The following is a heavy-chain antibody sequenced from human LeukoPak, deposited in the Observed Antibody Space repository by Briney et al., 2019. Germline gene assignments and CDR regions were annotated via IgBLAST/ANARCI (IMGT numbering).Heavy chain of an antibody. D-gene: IGHD5-24*01. J-gene: IGHJ4*02. V-gene: IGHV3-7*01. CDR1: VFTFSSYW. CDR3: ARDASRDGYKY. Sequence: GGSLRLSCAASVFTFSSYWMSWVRQAPGKGLEWVANIKQDGSEKYYVDSVKGRFTISRDNAKNSLYLQMNSLRAEDTAVYYCARDASRDGYKYWGQGTLVTVSS. CDR2: IKQDGSEK.